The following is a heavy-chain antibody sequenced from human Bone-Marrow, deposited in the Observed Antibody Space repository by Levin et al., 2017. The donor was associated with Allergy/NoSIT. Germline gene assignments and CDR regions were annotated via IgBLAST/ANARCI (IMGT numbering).Heavy chain of an antibody. J-gene: IGHJ6*02. CDR1: GFTFSSYP. Sequence: AGGSLRLSCTASGFTFSSYPMIWVRQAPGKGLEAVSSISQSDGRTYYADSVKGRFTISRDNSKNMLYLQVNSLRAEDTAEYYCAKVLSQTANYGYGMDVWGQGTTVTVSS. CDR3: AKVLSQTANYGYGMDV. CDR2: ISQSDGRT. V-gene: IGHV3-23*01. D-gene: IGHD3-16*01.